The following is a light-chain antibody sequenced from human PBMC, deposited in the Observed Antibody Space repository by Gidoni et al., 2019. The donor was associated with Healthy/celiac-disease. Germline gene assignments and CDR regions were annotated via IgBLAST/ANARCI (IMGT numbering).Light chain of an antibody. CDR2: KAS. V-gene: IGKV1-5*03. CDR3: QQYNSPYT. Sequence: DIQMTQSPSTLSASVGDRVTITCRASQSISSWLDWYQQKPGKAPKLLIYKASSLESGVPSRFSGSGYGTEYTLTIDSLQPDDFATYYCQQYNSPYTFGQGTKLEIK. CDR1: QSISSW. J-gene: IGKJ2*01.